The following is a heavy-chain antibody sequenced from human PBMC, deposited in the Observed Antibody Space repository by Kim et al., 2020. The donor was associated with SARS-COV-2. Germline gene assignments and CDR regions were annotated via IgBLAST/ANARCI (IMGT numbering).Heavy chain of an antibody. V-gene: IGHV1-2*02. CDR1: GYTFTCYY. CDR3: ASCGSTSCYGSAWDAFDI. CDR2: INPNSGGT. J-gene: IGHJ3*02. D-gene: IGHD2-2*01. Sequence: ASVKVSCKASGYTFTCYYMHWVRQAPGQGLEWMGWINPNSGGTNYAQKFQGRVTMTRDTSISTAYMELSRLRSDDTAVYYCASCGSTSCYGSAWDAFDIWGQGTMVTVSS.